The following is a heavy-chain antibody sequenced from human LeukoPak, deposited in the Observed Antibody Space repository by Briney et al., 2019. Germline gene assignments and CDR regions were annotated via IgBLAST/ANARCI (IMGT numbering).Heavy chain of an antibody. D-gene: IGHD4-23*01. V-gene: IGHV3-30*02. CDR1: GFTFSSYG. J-gene: IGHJ4*02. Sequence: GGSLRLSCAASGFTFSSYGMHWVRQAPGKGLEWVSFIRYDGSNEYYADSVKGRFTISRDNSKNTLYLQMNSLRAEDTAVYYCATPKGGRWAFDYWGQGTLVTVSS. CDR2: IRYDGSNE. CDR3: ATPKGGRWAFDY.